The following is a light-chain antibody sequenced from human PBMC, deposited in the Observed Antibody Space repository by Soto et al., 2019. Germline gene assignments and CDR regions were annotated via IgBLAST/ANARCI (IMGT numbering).Light chain of an antibody. J-gene: IGKJ5*01. CDR1: QSISSW. CDR3: QQYPNLPT. V-gene: IGKV1-33*01. CDR2: EAS. Sequence: IQLTQSRSSLSASVGDRVTITCRSSQSISSWLAWYPQKPGKAPKLLIYEASGWETGVPLRFSGSGSGSDFSFTISSRQTEDIATYFCQQYPNLPTFGQGTRLEIK.